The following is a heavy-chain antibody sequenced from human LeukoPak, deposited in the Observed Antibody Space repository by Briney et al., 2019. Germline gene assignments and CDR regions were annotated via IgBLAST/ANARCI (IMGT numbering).Heavy chain of an antibody. CDR1: GGSISSGSYY. CDR3: AMFSYDFWSGYPFGP. Sequence: SETLSLTCTVSGGSISSGSYYWGWIRQPPGKGLEWIGSIYYSGSTYYNPSLKSRVTISVDTSKNQFSLKLSSVTAADTAVYYCAMFSYDFWSGYPFGPWGQGTLVTVSS. J-gene: IGHJ5*02. CDR2: IYYSGST. D-gene: IGHD3-3*01. V-gene: IGHV4-39*01.